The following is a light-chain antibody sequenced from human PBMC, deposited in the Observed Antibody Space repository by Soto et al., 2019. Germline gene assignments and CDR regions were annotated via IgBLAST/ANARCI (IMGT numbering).Light chain of an antibody. V-gene: IGLV2-14*01. J-gene: IGLJ1*01. Sequence: QSALTQPASVSGSPGQSITISCTGTISDFVVYNYVPWYQQHPGKAPKLMIYGVSNRPSGVSNRFSGSKSGNTASLTISGLQADDEADYYCSSHTISSALQVFGTGTKATVL. CDR2: GVS. CDR3: SSHTISSALQV. CDR1: ISDFVVYNY.